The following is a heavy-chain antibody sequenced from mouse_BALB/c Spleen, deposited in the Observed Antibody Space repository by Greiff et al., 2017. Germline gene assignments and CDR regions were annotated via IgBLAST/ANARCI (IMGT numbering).Heavy chain of an antibody. CDR1: GYSITSDYA. CDR2: ISYSGST. J-gene: IGHJ3*01. CDR3: ASPGYGYDYWFAY. D-gene: IGHD2-2*01. V-gene: IGHV3-2*02. Sequence: EVQLQESGPGLVKPSQSLSLTCTVTGYSITSDYAWNWIRQFPGNKLEWMGYISYSGSTSYNPSLKSRISITRDTSKNQFFLQLNSVTTEDTATYYCASPGYGYDYWFAYWGQGTLVTVSA.